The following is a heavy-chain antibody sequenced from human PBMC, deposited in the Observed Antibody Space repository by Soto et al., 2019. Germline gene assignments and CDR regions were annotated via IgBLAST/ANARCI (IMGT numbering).Heavy chain of an antibody. J-gene: IGHJ4*02. CDR2: IDPSDSYT. Sequence: LGESLKISCKGSGYSFTSYWISWVHQMPGKGLEWMGRIDPSDSYTNYSPSFQGHVTISADKSISTAYLQWSSLKASDTAMYYCARRLPYDFWSGADYWGQGTLVTVSS. V-gene: IGHV5-10-1*01. D-gene: IGHD3-3*01. CDR3: ARRLPYDFWSGADY. CDR1: GYSFTSYW.